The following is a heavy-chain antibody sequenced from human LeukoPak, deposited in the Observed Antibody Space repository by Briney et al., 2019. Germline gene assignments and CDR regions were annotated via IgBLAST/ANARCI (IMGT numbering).Heavy chain of an antibody. Sequence: PGGSLRLSCAASGFTFSSYEMNWVRQAPGKGLEWVSYISSSGSTIYYADSVKGRFTISRDNAKNSLYLQMNSLRAEDTAVYYCASLPGRLWFGELFSNWFDPWGQGTLVTVSS. CDR2: ISSSGSTI. CDR3: ASLPGRLWFGELFSNWFDP. D-gene: IGHD3-10*01. V-gene: IGHV3-48*03. CDR1: GFTFSSYE. J-gene: IGHJ5*02.